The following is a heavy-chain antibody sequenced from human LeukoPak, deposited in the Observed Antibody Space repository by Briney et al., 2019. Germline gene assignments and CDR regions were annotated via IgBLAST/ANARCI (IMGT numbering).Heavy chain of an antibody. D-gene: IGHD3-3*01. CDR2: ISGSGGST. CDR1: GFTFSTYW. CDR3: AKVGVYYDFWSGPTHYFDY. J-gene: IGHJ4*02. Sequence: EAGGSLRLSCSASGFTFSTYWMSWVRQAPGKGLEWVSAISGSGGSTYYADSVKGRFTISRDNSKNTLYLQMNSLRAEDTAVYYCAKVGVYYDFWSGPTHYFDYWGQGTLVTVSS. V-gene: IGHV3-23*01.